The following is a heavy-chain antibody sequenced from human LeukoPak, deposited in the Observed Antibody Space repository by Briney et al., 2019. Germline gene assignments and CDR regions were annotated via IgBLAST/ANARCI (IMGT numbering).Heavy chain of an antibody. V-gene: IGHV3-23*01. Sequence: GGSLRLSCAASGFTFSSYAMSWVRQAPGKGLEWVSRITGGGGGTDYADSVKGRFTISRDNSKNTLYLQMKSLRAEETAEYYCAKEETSSSWPYYFDYWGQGTLVTVSS. D-gene: IGHD6-13*01. CDR2: ITGGGGGT. J-gene: IGHJ4*02. CDR1: GFTFSSYA. CDR3: AKEETSSSWPYYFDY.